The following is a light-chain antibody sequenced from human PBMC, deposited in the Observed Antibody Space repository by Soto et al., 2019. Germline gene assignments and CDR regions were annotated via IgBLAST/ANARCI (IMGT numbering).Light chain of an antibody. Sequence: DVQMTQSPSSVAASVGDRVTITCQASQGISRSLAWYQQKKGKAPKXXIYSASSLQSGVPSRFSGSGSGTDFNLTISSLQTEDFATYYCQQADTFPITFGQGTRLEIK. CDR3: QQADTFPIT. CDR1: QGISRS. V-gene: IGKV1D-12*01. CDR2: SAS. J-gene: IGKJ5*01.